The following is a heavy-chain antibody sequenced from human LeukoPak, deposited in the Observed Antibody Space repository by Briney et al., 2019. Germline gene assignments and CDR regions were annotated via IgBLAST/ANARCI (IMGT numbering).Heavy chain of an antibody. CDR3: AKAAMVPHLNY. Sequence: GGSLRLSCAASGFTLSSYGMHWVRQAPGKGLEWVAVISYDGNNKYYLDSVKGRFTISRDTSKNTLYLQMNSLRAEDTAVYYCAKAAMVPHLNYWGQGTLVTVSS. V-gene: IGHV3-30*18. CDR1: GFTLSSYG. CDR2: ISYDGNNK. D-gene: IGHD5-18*01. J-gene: IGHJ4*02.